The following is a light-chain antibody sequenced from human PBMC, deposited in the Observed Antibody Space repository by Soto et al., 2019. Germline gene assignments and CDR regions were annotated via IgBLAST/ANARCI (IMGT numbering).Light chain of an antibody. CDR2: GSS. Sequence: DIQMTQSPSSLSASVGDTVTITCRASQSIAMFSSWYQQKPGKAPMLLIYGSSTLQNGVPSRFRGSGSGSYFTLTISSLQLEDFATYYCQQNYSPPLTFGGGTKVEIK. CDR1: QSIAMF. V-gene: IGKV1-39*01. CDR3: QQNYSPPLT. J-gene: IGKJ4*01.